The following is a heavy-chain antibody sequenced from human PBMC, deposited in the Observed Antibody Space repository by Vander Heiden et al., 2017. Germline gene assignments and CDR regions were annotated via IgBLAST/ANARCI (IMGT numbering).Heavy chain of an antibody. J-gene: IGHJ4*02. CDR1: AFPLEDYG. D-gene: IGHD5-12*01. CDR3: ARTRGVSGYGNFDS. CDR2: INWKCDST. V-gene: IGHV3-20*04. Sequence: EVQLAESGGGVVRRGGSLRLSCSASAFPLEDYGMSWGRQVPGKGLEWVSAINWKCDSTGYADSGKGRFTISRDNARNSLYLQMNSLRAEDTALYYCARTRGVSGYGNFDSWGQGALVTVSS.